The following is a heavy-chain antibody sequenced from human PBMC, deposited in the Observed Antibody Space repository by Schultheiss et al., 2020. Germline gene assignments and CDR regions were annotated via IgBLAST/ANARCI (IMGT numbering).Heavy chain of an antibody. CDR1: GFTFSSYA. Sequence: GGSLRLSCAASGFTFSSYAMSWVRQAPGKGLEWVSAISGSGGSTYYADSVKGRFTISRDNSKNTLYLQMNSLRAEDTAVYYCTSLITMVQGARAYWGQGTLVTVSS. V-gene: IGHV3-23*01. D-gene: IGHD3-10*01. CDR3: TSLITMVQGARAY. CDR2: ISGSGGST. J-gene: IGHJ4*02.